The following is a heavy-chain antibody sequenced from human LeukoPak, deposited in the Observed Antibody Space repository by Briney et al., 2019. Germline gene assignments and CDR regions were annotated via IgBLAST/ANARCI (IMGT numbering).Heavy chain of an antibody. D-gene: IGHD5-18*01. CDR1: GFTFSSYA. Sequence: GGSLRLSCAASGFTFSSYAMHWVRQAPGKGLEWVAVISYDGSNKYYADSVKGRFTISRDNSKNTLYLQMNSLRAEDTAVYYCARGVREDTAMGYAPKMAYYYGMDVWGQGTTVTVSS. CDR2: ISYDGSNK. V-gene: IGHV3-30-3*01. CDR3: ARGVREDTAMGYAPKMAYYYGMDV. J-gene: IGHJ6*02.